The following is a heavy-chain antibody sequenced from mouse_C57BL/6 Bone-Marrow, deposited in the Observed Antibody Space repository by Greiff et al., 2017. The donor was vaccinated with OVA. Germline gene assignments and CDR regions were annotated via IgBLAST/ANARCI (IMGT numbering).Heavy chain of an antibody. CDR1: GYTFTDYE. J-gene: IGHJ3*01. D-gene: IGHD1-1*01. CDR2: IDPETGGT. CDR3: TRPLITTVVERFAY. Sequence: GASVTLSCKASGYTFTDYEMHWVKQTPVHGLEWIGAIDPETGGTAYNQKFKGKAILTADKSSSTAYMELRSLTSEDSAVYYCTRPLITTVVERFAYWGQGTLVTVSA. V-gene: IGHV1-15*01.